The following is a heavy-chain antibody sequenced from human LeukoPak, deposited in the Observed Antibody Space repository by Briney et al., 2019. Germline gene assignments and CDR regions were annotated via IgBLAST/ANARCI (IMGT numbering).Heavy chain of an antibody. J-gene: IGHJ4*02. V-gene: IGHV3-53*01. CDR1: GFTVSSNY. CDR2: IYSGGST. Sequence: GGSLRVSCAASGFTVSSNYMSWVRQAPGKGLEWVSVIYSGGSTYYADSVKGRFTISRDNSKSTLYLQMNSLRAEDTAVYYCARYGSGWTLGYWGQGTLVTVSS. CDR3: ARYGSGWTLGY. D-gene: IGHD6-19*01.